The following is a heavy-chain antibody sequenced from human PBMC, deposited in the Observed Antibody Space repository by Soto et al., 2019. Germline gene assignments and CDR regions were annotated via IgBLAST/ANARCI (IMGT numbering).Heavy chain of an antibody. D-gene: IGHD2-15*01. J-gene: IGHJ6*04. CDR1: GFTVSSKY. Sequence: EVQLVESGGGLFQPGGSLRLSCAASGFTVSSKYMTWVRQAPGKGLEWVSLIQSGGTTYYADSVKGRFTISRDTSEHTLQLQMDSLRVEDTAVYYCARDDVLCDGGRCYGLPLDVWGNGTTVTVSS. CDR3: ARDDVLCDGGRCYGLPLDV. V-gene: IGHV3-66*01. CDR2: IQSGGTT.